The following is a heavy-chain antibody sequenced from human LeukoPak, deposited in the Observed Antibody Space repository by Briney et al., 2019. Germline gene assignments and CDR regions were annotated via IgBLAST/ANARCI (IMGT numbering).Heavy chain of an antibody. CDR1: GFTFGDYA. CDR3: TSEVVVWGDWFDP. D-gene: IGHD2-21*01. J-gene: IGHJ5*02. CDR2: IRSKAYGGTT. Sequence: GGSLRLSCTASGFTFGDYAMSWFRQAPGKGLEWVGFIRSKAYGGTTEYAASVKGRFTISRDDSKSIDYLQMNSLKTEDTAVYYCTSEVVVWGDWFDPWGQGTLVTVSS. V-gene: IGHV3-49*03.